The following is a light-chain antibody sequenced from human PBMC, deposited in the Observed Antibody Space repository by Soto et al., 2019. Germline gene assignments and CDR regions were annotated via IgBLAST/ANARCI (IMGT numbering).Light chain of an antibody. J-gene: IGKJ1*01. CDR3: HQYNSYPWT. V-gene: IGKV1-5*01. CDR1: QSISSW. CDR2: DAS. Sequence: DIQMTQSPSTLSASVGDRVTITCRASQSISSWLAWYQQKPGKAPKLLIYDASSLESGVPSRFSGSGSGTEFTLTLSSLQPDDVATYYCHQYNSYPWTFGQGTKGEIK.